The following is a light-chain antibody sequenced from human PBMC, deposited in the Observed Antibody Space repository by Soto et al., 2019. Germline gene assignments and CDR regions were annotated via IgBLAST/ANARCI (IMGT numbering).Light chain of an antibody. CDR1: QGISTY. Sequence: DIQMTPSPSSLSESAGDRVTITCRASQGISTYLNWYQQKPGKAPKLLIYAASSLQSGVPSRFSGSGSETDFTLTISSLQPEDFATYSCQQSYSTTWTFGQGTKVDIK. J-gene: IGKJ1*01. CDR3: QQSYSTTWT. V-gene: IGKV1-39*01. CDR2: AAS.